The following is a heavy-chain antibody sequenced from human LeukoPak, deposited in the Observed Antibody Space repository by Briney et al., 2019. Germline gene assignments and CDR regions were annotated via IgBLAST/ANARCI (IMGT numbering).Heavy chain of an antibody. CDR2: IRSKAYGGTT. CDR1: GFTFGDYA. Sequence: GGSLRLSCTTSGFTFGDYAMSWFRQAPGKGLEWVGFIRSKAYGGTTEYAASVKGRFTISRDDSKSIAYLQMNSLKTEDTAVYYCTREGTYGYYYFDDYWGQGTLVTVSS. CDR3: TREGTYGYYYFDDY. V-gene: IGHV3-49*03. D-gene: IGHD3-22*01. J-gene: IGHJ4*02.